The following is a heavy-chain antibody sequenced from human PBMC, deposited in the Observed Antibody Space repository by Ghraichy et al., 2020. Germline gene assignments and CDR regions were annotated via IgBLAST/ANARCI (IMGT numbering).Heavy chain of an antibody. D-gene: IGHD3-9*01. CDR2: IKQDGSEK. CDR1: GFTFRSYW. J-gene: IGHJ6*02. V-gene: IGHV3-7*01. CDR3: ARDQKERPYYDILTGYFNYYYGMDV. Sequence: GGSLRLSCAASGFTFRSYWMSWVRQAPGQGLEWVANIKQDGSEKYYVDSVTGRFTISRDNAKNSLYLQMNSLRAEDTAVYYCARDQKERPYYDILTGYFNYYYGMDVWGQGTTVTVSS.